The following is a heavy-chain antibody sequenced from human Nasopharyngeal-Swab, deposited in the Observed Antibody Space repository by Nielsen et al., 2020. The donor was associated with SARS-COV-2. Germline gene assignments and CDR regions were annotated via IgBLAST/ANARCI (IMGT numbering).Heavy chain of an antibody. D-gene: IGHD4-23*01. CDR1: GGSISSSSYY. Sequence: GSLRLSCTVSGGSISSSSYYWGWIRQPPGKGLEWIGSIYYSGSTYYNPSLKSRVTISVDTSKNQFSLKLSSVTAADTAVYYCARDTLYGGNDYWGQGTLVTVSS. V-gene: IGHV4-39*07. CDR3: ARDTLYGGNDY. J-gene: IGHJ4*02. CDR2: IYYSGST.